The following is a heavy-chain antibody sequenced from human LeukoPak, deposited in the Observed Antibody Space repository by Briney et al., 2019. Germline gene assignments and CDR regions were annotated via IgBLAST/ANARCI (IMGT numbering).Heavy chain of an antibody. CDR1: GGSISSYY. CDR3: ARYRKYYDILTGYSHGFDY. CDR2: INHSGST. J-gene: IGHJ4*02. Sequence: SETLSLTCTVSGGSISSYYWSWIRQPPGKGLEWIGEINHSGSTNYNPSLKGRVTISVDTSKNQFSLKLSSVTAADTAVYYCARYRKYYDILTGYSHGFDYWGQGTLVTVSS. V-gene: IGHV4-34*01. D-gene: IGHD3-9*01.